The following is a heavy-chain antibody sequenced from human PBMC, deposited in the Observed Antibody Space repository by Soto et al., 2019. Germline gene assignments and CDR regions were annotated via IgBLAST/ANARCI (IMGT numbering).Heavy chain of an antibody. J-gene: IGHJ4*02. V-gene: IGHV1-58*02. Sequence: ASVKVSCKASGFTFTSSAMQWVRQARGQRLEWIGWIVVGSGNTNYAQKFQERVTITRDMSTSTAYMELSSLRSEDTAVYYCAADLGFWSGYEFDYWGQGTLVTVSS. CDR2: IVVGSGNT. CDR3: AADLGFWSGYEFDY. CDR1: GFTFTSSA. D-gene: IGHD3-3*01.